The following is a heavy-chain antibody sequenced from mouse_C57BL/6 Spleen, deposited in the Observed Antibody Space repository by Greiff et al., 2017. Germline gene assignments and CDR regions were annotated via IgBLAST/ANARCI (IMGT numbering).Heavy chain of an antibody. CDR1: GYAFTNYL. CDR3: ARGGYYYGSSDARDY. V-gene: IGHV1-54*01. J-gene: IGHJ4*01. CDR2: INPGSGGT. D-gene: IGHD1-1*01. Sequence: QVQLKQSGAELVRPGTSVKVSCKASGYAFTNYLIEWVKQRPGQGLEWIGVINPGSGGTNYNEKFKGKATLTADKSSSTAYMQLSSLTSEDSAVYFCARGGYYYGSSDARDYWGQGTSVTVSS.